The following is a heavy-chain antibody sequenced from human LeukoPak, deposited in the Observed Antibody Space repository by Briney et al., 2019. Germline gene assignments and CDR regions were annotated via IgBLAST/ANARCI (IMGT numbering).Heavy chain of an antibody. D-gene: IGHD6-13*01. J-gene: IGHJ5*02. CDR2: IYYSGST. V-gene: IGHV4-59*11. Sequence: PSETLSLTCTVSGGSISSHYWSWVRQPPGKGLEWIGYIYYSGSTNYNPSLKSRVTISVDTSKNQFSLKLSSVTAADTAVYYCARDRKVESAAANWFDPWGRGTLVTVSS. CDR1: GGSISSHY. CDR3: ARDRKVESAAANWFDP.